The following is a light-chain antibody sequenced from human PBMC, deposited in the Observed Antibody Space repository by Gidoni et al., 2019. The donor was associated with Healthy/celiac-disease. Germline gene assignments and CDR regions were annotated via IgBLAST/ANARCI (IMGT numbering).Light chain of an antibody. Sequence: EIVMTQSPATLSVSPGESATFSCRASQSVSSNVAWYQQKPGQAPRLLIYGASTRATGIPARFSGSGSGTEFTLTISSLQSEDFAVYYCQQYNNWPDTFGEGTKLEIK. V-gene: IGKV3-15*01. J-gene: IGKJ2*01. CDR2: GAS. CDR3: QQYNNWPDT. CDR1: QSVSSN.